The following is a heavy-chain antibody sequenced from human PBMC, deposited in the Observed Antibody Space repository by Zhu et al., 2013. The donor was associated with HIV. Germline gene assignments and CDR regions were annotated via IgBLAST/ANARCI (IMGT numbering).Heavy chain of an antibody. D-gene: IGHD1-26*01. CDR3: ARREPFRQNWFDP. CDR1: GYTFTSYG. CDR2: ISAYNGNT. V-gene: IGHV1-18*01. J-gene: IGHJ5*02. Sequence: QVQLVQSGAEVKKPGASVKVSCKASGYTFTSYGISWVRQAPGQGLEWMGWISAYNGNTNYAQKFQGRVTITADKSTSTAYMELSSLRSEDTAVYYCARREPFRQNWFDPWGQGTLVTVSS.